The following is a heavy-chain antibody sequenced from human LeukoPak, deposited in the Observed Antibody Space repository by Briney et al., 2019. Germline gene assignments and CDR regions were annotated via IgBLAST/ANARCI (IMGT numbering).Heavy chain of an antibody. V-gene: IGHV3-53*01. CDR2: IYSGTI. CDR1: GFTVSSNS. CDR3: AREFRWSGIYYYYYMDV. J-gene: IGHJ6*03. Sequence: GGSLRLSCTVSGFTVSSNSMSWVRQAPGKGLEWVSFIYSGTIHYSDSVKGRFTISRDNSKNTLYLQMNSLRAEDTAVYYCAREFRWSGIYYYYYMDVWGKGTTVTVSS. D-gene: IGHD3-3*01.